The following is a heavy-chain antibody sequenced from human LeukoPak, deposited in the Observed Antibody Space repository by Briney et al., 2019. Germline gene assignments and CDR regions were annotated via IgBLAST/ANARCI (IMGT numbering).Heavy chain of an antibody. CDR2: INHSGST. V-gene: IGHV4-34*01. Sequence: SETLSLTCAVYGGSFSGYYWSWIRQPPGKGLEWIGEINHSGSTNYNPSLKSRVTISVDMSKNQFSLKLSSVAAADTAVYYCARMIRGNARVFDYWGQGTLVTVSS. CDR3: ARMIRGNARVFDY. J-gene: IGHJ4*02. CDR1: GGSFSGYY. D-gene: IGHD3-10*01.